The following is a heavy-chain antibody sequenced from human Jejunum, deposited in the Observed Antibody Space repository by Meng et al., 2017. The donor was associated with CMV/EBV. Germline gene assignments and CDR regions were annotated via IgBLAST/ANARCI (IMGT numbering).Heavy chain of an antibody. CDR1: SYS. CDR2: ISSSSSYI. J-gene: IGHJ5*02. D-gene: IGHD3-3*01. V-gene: IGHV3-21*01. Sequence: SYSMNWVRQAPGKGLEWVSSISSSSSYIYYADSVKGRFTISRDNAKNSLYLQMNSLRAEDTAVYYCARGVPNYDFWSGYYNWFDPWGQGTLVTVSS. CDR3: ARGVPNYDFWSGYYNWFDP.